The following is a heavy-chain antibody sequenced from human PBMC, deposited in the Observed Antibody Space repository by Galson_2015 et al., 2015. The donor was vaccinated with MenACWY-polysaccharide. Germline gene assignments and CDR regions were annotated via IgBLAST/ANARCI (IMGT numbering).Heavy chain of an antibody. CDR3: ARINLPFPPIDY. CDR1: GFVFNNYA. Sequence: SLRLSCAASGFVFNNYAMSWVRQAPGKGLDWVSSISYNGGATFYGDSVKGRFTISRDNSKNTLYLQMNSLRAGDTAVYYCARINLPFPPIDYWGQGTLVTVSS. V-gene: IGHV3-23*01. J-gene: IGHJ4*02. CDR2: ISYNGGAT. D-gene: IGHD2-2*02.